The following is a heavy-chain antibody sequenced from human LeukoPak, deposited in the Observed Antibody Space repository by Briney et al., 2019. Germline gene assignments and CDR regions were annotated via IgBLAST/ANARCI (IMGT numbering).Heavy chain of an antibody. V-gene: IGHV1-3*01. D-gene: IGHD1-14*01. CDR2: INAGTGNT. Sequence: ASVKVSCKTSGYTFTNYAMHWVRQAPGQRLEWMGWINAGTGNTKSSQKFQGRVTITRDTSASTAYMELSGLRSDDTAVYYCARGPVTWYYFDYWGQGTLVTVSS. J-gene: IGHJ4*02. CDR1: GYTFTNYA. CDR3: ARGPVTWYYFDY.